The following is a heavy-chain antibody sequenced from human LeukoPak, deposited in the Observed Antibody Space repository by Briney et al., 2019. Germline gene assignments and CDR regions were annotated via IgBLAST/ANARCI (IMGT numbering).Heavy chain of an antibody. D-gene: IGHD5-12*01. V-gene: IGHV3-30*18. CDR2: ISYDGSNK. CDR1: GFTFSSYG. Sequence: PGRSLRLSCAASGFTFSSYGMHWVRQAPGKGLEWVAVISYDGSNKYYADSVKGRFTISRDNSKNTLYLQVNSLRAEDTAVYYCAKDGPPGHSGYDYVSHLDWNFDYWGQGTLVTVSS. J-gene: IGHJ4*02. CDR3: AKDGPPGHSGYDYVSHLDWNFDY.